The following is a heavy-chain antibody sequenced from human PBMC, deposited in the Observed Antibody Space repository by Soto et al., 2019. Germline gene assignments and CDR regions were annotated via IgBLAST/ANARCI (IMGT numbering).Heavy chain of an antibody. CDR2: ISGSGGST. CDR3: AKDGQSWYDYIWGSYLPTMWFDP. CDR1: GFTFSSYA. V-gene: IGHV3-23*01. J-gene: IGHJ5*02. D-gene: IGHD3-16*02. Sequence: GGSLRLSCAASGFTFSSYAMSWVRQAPGKGLEWVSAISGSGGSTYYADPVKGRFTISRDNSKNTLYLQMNSLRAEDTAVYYCAKDGQSWYDYIWGSYLPTMWFDPWGQGTLVTVSS.